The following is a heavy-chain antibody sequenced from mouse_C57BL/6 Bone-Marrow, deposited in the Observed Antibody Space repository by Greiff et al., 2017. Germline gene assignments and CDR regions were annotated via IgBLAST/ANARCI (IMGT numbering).Heavy chain of an antibody. J-gene: IGHJ3*01. CDR2: ISDGGSYT. CDR3: ERGNNSGFAY. Sequence: EVKLMESGGGLVKPGGSLKLSCAASGFTFSSYAMSWVRQTPEKRLEWVATISDGGSYTYYPDNVKGRFTISRDNAKNNLYLQMSHLKSEDTAMYYGERGNNSGFAYWGQGTLVTVSA. V-gene: IGHV5-4*03. CDR1: GFTFSSYA. D-gene: IGHD5-2*01.